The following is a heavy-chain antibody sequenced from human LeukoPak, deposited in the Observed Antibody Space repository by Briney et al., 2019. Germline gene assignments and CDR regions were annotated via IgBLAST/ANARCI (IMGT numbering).Heavy chain of an antibody. CDR1: GVSISSSNW. J-gene: IGHJ4*02. CDR3: ARTNYGSGSYIDY. D-gene: IGHD3-10*01. Sequence: SGTLSLTCAVSGVSISSSNWWSWVRQPPGKGLGWIGEIYHSGSTNYNPSLKSRVTISVDKSKNQFSLKLSSVTAADTAVYYCARTNYGSGSYIDYWGQGTLVTVSS. V-gene: IGHV4-4*02. CDR2: IYHSGST.